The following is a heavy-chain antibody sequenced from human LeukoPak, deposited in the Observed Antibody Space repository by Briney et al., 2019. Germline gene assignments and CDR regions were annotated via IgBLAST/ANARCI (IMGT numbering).Heavy chain of an antibody. CDR3: ARPEGGGLYSRSFDI. Sequence: GASVKVSCKASGYTFTSYDINWVRQATGQGLEWLGGIIPILGIANYAQKFQGRVTITADKSTSTAYMELSSLRSEDTAVYYCARPEGGGLYSRSFDIWGQGTMVTVSS. J-gene: IGHJ3*02. CDR2: IIPILGIA. D-gene: IGHD2-15*01. V-gene: IGHV1-69*10. CDR1: GYTFTSYD.